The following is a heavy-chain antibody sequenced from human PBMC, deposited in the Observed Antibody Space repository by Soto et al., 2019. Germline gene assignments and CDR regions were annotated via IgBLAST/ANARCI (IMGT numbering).Heavy chain of an antibody. V-gene: IGHV4-4*07. CDR2: IYSSGTT. CDR3: ARDRIVGTSYFDY. D-gene: IGHD1-26*01. Sequence: QVQVQESGPGLVKPSETLSLRCTVSGGSINSFYWSWIRQPAGKGLEWIGRIYSSGTTNYTPSLESRVTMSVDTSKNQVALKLDSVTAEDTGVYYCARDRIVGTSYFDYWGQGTPVTVSS. J-gene: IGHJ4*02. CDR1: GGSINSFY.